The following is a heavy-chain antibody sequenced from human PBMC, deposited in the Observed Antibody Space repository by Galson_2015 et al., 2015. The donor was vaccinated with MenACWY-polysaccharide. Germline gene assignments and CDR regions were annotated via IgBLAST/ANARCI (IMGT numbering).Heavy chain of an antibody. J-gene: IGHJ6*02. CDR1: KFAFINYA. V-gene: IGHV3-30*04. CDR3: ARRASPRPRSEYHDYGIDG. CDR2: ISHDGRDK. Sequence: SLRLSCAASKFAFINYAMHWVRQAPGKGLEWVALISHDGRDKYYAESVKGRFTISRDQSTNTLFLQMSSLRHEDPAVYYCARRASPRPRSEYHDYGIDGWVQRTAVTV.